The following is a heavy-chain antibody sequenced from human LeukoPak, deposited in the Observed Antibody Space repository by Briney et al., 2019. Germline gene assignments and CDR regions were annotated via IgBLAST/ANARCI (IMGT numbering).Heavy chain of an antibody. D-gene: IGHD3-22*01. CDR3: ARHRGYYDSPNWFDP. Sequence: SETLSLTCTVSGGSISSSSYYWGLIRQPPGKGLEWIGSIYYSGSTYYDPSLKSRVTISVDTSKNQFSLKLCSVTAADTAVYYCARHRGYYDSPNWFDPWGQGTLVTVSS. V-gene: IGHV4-39*01. J-gene: IGHJ5*02. CDR1: GGSISSSSYY. CDR2: IYYSGST.